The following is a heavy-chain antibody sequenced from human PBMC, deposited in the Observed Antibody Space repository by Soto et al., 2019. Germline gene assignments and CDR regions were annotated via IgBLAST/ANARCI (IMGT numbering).Heavy chain of an antibody. CDR3: ARPRSGSYFV. Sequence: PSQTMPLTSSVSGGSIGSSSYYCGWIRQPPGKGLEWIGSIYYSGSTYYNPSLKSRVTISVDTSKNQFSLKLSSVTAADTAVYYCARPRSGSYFVWGQGSPVTAPQ. CDR2: IYYSGST. CDR1: GGSIGSSSYY. V-gene: IGHV4-39*01. D-gene: IGHD3-10*01. J-gene: IGHJ4*02.